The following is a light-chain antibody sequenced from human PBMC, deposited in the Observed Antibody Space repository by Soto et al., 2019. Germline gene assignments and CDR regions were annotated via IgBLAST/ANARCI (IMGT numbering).Light chain of an antibody. V-gene: IGLV2-8*01. CDR1: TSDVGGYNY. CDR2: EVS. Sequence: QSALTQPPSASGSLGQSVTISCTGTTSDVGGYNYVSWYQQHPGKAPNVMIYEVSKRPSGVPDLFSGSKSGNTASLTVSGLQAEDGADYYCTSYAGNNNGVFGGGTKLTVL. CDR3: TSYAGNNNGV. J-gene: IGLJ3*02.